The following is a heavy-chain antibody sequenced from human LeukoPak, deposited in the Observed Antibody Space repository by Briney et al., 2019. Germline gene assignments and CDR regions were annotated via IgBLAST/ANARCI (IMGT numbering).Heavy chain of an antibody. J-gene: IGHJ3*02. D-gene: IGHD2-2*01. CDR3: AKDYRYCTSTSCYGDDAFDI. Sequence: GGSLRLSCAASRFTFSSYAMTWVRQAPGKGLEWVSAISGSGVSTYYADSVKGRFTISRDNSKNTLYLQMSSLRAEDTAVYYCAKDYRYCTSTSCYGDDAFDIWGQGTMVTVSS. CDR1: RFTFSSYA. V-gene: IGHV3-23*01. CDR2: ISGSGVST.